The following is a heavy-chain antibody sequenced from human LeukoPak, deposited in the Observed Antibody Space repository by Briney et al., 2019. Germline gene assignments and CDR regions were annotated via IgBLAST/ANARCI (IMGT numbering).Heavy chain of an antibody. CDR3: ARDHDWDYMDV. D-gene: IGHD3-9*01. CDR2: ISSSSSYI. CDR1: ALTFSSCS. J-gene: IGHJ6*03. V-gene: IGHV3-21*01. Sequence: GGSLRLTCAASALTFSSCSMHWVRQAPEKGLEWVSFISSSSSYIYYADSVKGRFTISRDNAKNSLYLQMNSLRAEDTAVYYCARDHDWDYMDVWGKGTTVTVSS.